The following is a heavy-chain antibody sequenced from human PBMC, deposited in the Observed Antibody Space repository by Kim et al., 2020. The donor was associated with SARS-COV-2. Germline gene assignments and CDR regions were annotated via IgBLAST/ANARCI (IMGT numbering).Heavy chain of an antibody. D-gene: IGHD3-10*01. CDR3: AKARGSGSYYTFDY. V-gene: IGHV3-9*01. CDR2: ITWNSGSI. CDR1: GFTFDDYA. Sequence: GGSLRLSCAASGFTFDDYAMHWVRQAPGKGLEWVSRITWNSGSIGYADSVKGRFTISRDNAKNSLYLQMNSLRAEDTALYYCAKARGSGSYYTFDYWGQGTLVTVSS. J-gene: IGHJ4*02.